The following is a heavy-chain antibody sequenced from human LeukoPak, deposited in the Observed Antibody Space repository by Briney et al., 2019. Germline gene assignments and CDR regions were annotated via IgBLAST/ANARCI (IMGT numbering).Heavy chain of an antibody. D-gene: IGHD1-26*01. Sequence: PGGSLRLSCAASGLTFSSSWMRWVRQAPGKGLEWVADIKTDGSEKYYVDSVKGRFTISRDNAENSLFLQMHSLRGEDTAVYYCARDKGGSDSARGAVIDICGQGAMVTVSS. CDR3: ARDKGGSDSARGAVIDI. V-gene: IGHV3-7*05. CDR1: GLTFSSSW. CDR2: IKTDGSEK. J-gene: IGHJ3*02.